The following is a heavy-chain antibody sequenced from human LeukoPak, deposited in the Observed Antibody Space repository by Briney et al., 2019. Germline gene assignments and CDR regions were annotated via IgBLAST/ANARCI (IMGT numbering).Heavy chain of an antibody. CDR2: ISGSGGST. Sequence: GGSLRLSCADSGFTFSSYAMSWVRQAPGKGLEWVSAISGSGGSTYYADSVKGRFTISRDDSKNTLYLQMNSLRAEDTAVYYCAKDFSSLVLLTFDYWGQGTLVTVSS. V-gene: IGHV3-23*01. D-gene: IGHD2-21*02. J-gene: IGHJ4*02. CDR1: GFTFSSYA. CDR3: AKDFSSLVLLTFDY.